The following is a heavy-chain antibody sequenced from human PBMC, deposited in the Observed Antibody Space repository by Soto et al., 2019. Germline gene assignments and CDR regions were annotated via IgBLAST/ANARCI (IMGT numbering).Heavy chain of an antibody. CDR1: GFTFSGSA. Sequence: EVQLVESGGGLVQPGGSLKLSCAASGFTFSGSAMHWVRQASGKGLEWVGRIRSKANSYATAYAASVKSRFTISRDDSKNTAYLQMNSLKTEDTAVYYCTKHPSTVLDVWGQGTTVTVSS. CDR2: IRSKANSYAT. CDR3: TKHPSTVLDV. V-gene: IGHV3-73*02. D-gene: IGHD4-4*01. J-gene: IGHJ6*02.